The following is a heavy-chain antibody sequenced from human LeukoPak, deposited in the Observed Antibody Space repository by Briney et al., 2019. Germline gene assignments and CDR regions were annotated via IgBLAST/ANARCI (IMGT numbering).Heavy chain of an antibody. Sequence: SGTLSLTCAVSGGSLSSSNWWSWVRQAPGKGLEWSGEIYYSGSTNYNPSLKSRVTTSVDKSKNQFSLKLSSVTAADTAVYYCARDQDDFWSGYTASGGFDPWGQGTLVTASS. CDR3: ARDQDDFWSGYTASGGFDP. CDR2: IYYSGST. V-gene: IGHV4-4*02. CDR1: GGSLSSSNW. D-gene: IGHD3-3*01. J-gene: IGHJ5*02.